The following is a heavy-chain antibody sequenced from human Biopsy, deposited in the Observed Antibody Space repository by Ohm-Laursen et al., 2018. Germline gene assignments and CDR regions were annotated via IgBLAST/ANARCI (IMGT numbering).Heavy chain of an antibody. D-gene: IGHD1-26*01. V-gene: IGHV4-61*03. CDR3: ARVGVGAPSIDYFDS. CDR1: GGSVSSSNYY. CDR2: IYYSGST. Sequence: GTLSLTCSVSGGSVSSSNYYWSWIRQPPGKGLEWIGYIYYSGSTNYNPSLKSRVTISVDRSKNHFSLELSSVTAADTAVYYCARVGVGAPSIDYFDSWGQGALVTVSS. J-gene: IGHJ4*02.